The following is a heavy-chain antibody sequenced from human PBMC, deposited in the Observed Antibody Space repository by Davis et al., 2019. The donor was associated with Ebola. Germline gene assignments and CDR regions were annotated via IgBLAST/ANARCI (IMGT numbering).Heavy chain of an antibody. J-gene: IGHJ4*02. V-gene: IGHV3-33*03. CDR3: AAEPILPPGETAFDY. CDR2: IWYDSSRE. Sequence: AGSLRLSCAVSGITSSRYYMHCVRQAPGKGLEWVSVIWYDSSREHYADSVKGRFTISRDNSKNTLYLQMSSLRPEDTAVYYCAAEPILPPGETAFDYWGQGDLVTVSS. CDR1: GITSSRYY. D-gene: IGHD2-2*01.